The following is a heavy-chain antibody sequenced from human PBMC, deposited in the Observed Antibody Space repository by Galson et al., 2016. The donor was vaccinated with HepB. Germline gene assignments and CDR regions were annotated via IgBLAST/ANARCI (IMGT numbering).Heavy chain of an antibody. Sequence: ETLSLPCTVSGGSISSSNYYWGWIRQLPGKGLEWIGSIYYSGSTYYNPSLKSRVTMSVDTSKNQFSLKLNSVTAADTAVDYCARQIVVVVAATRGVDWFDPWGQGTLGTVSS. CDR3: ARQIVVVVAATRGVDWFDP. D-gene: IGHD2-15*01. V-gene: IGHV4-39*01. CDR1: GGSISSSNYY. J-gene: IGHJ5*02. CDR2: IYYSGST.